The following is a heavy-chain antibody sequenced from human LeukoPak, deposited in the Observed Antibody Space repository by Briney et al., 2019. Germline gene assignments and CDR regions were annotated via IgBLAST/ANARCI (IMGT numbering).Heavy chain of an antibody. D-gene: IGHD1-26*01. V-gene: IGHV3-30*04. CDR3: AKAASGSYLYYFDY. J-gene: IGHJ4*02. Sequence: GGSLRLSCAASGFTFRSYAMHWVRQTPGKGLEWVAVISSDGSRKYSADSVRGRFTISRDNSENTLYLQLNSLRAEDTAVYYCAKAASGSYLYYFDYWGQGTLVTVSS. CDR1: GFTFRSYA. CDR2: ISSDGSRK.